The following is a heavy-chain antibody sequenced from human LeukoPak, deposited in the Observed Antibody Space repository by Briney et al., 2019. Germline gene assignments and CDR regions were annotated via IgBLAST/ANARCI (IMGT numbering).Heavy chain of an antibody. CDR2: ISAYNGNT. J-gene: IGHJ4*02. CDR3: ARGPLHYGGTPRGVGFDY. V-gene: IGHV1-18*01. D-gene: IGHD4-23*01. CDR1: GFTFTTYG. Sequence: GASVKVSCKASGFTFTTYGISWVRQAPGQGLEWMGWISAYNGNTNYAQKLQGRVTMTTDTSTSTAYMELRSLRSDDTAVYYCARGPLHYGGTPRGVGFDYWGQGTLVTVSS.